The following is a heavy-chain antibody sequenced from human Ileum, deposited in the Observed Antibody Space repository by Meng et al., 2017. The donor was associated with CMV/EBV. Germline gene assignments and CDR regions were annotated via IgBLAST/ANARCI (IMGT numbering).Heavy chain of an antibody. V-gene: IGHV3-23*01. D-gene: IGHD5-18*01. CDR2: IKGGGGAT. CDR1: GFTFSSYA. J-gene: IGHJ3*02. Sequence: GGSLRLSCAASGFTFSSYAMSWVRQAPGKGLEWVSFIKGGGGATHYADSVKGRFTTSRDNSKNTLYLQMSSLRGEDTAVYFCAKSAHSYGNDAFDIWGQGTMVTVSS. CDR3: AKSAHSYGNDAFDI.